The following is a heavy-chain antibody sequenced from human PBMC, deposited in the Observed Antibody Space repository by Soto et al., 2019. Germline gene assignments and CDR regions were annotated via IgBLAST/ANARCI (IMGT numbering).Heavy chain of an antibody. Sequence: ASVKVSCKASGGTFSSYTISWVRQAPGQGLEWMGRIIPILGIANYAQKFQGRVTITADKSTSTAYMELSSLRSEDTAVYYCARDRETIRNHWYFDLWGRGTLVTVSS. CDR1: GGTFSSYT. D-gene: IGHD3-3*01. J-gene: IGHJ2*01. V-gene: IGHV1-69*04. CDR3: ARDRETIRNHWYFDL. CDR2: IIPILGIA.